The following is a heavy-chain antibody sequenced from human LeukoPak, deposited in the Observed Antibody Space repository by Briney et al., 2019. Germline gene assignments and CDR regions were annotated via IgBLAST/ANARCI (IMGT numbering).Heavy chain of an antibody. D-gene: IGHD5-24*01. CDR3: ARAGTYDGYKVLDS. Sequence: GGSLRLSCEASRFVFTNYYMSWVRQAPGKGLDWIATIAYDGDTKYYADSAEGRFTISRDNAKNSLSLQMNSLGAEDTAVYFCARAGTYDGYKVLDSWGQGTLVTVSS. CDR2: IAYDGDTK. V-gene: IGHV3-11*01. CDR1: RFVFTNYY. J-gene: IGHJ5*01.